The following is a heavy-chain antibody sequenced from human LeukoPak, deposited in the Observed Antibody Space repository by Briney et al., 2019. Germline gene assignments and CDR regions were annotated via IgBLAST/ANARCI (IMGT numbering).Heavy chain of an antibody. D-gene: IGHD3-22*01. CDR2: IYYSGST. CDR3: ARHAGSYYTYNFDY. Sequence: SETLSLTCTVSGGSIRSSSYYWGWIRQPPGKGLEWIGSIYYSGSTNYEPSLRSRVTISVDTSKSQFSLKLSPVTAADTAVYYCARHAGSYYTYNFDYWGQGTLVTVSS. V-gene: IGHV4-39*01. J-gene: IGHJ4*02. CDR1: GGSIRSSSYY.